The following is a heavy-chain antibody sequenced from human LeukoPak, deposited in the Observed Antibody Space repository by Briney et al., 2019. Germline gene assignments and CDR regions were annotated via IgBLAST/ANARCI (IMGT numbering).Heavy chain of an antibody. V-gene: IGHV3-48*03. CDR2: ISGSGSNI. D-gene: IGHD1-26*01. J-gene: IGHJ4*02. Sequence: GGSLRLSCAASGFTFSSYDMKWVRQAPGKGLEWVSHISGSGSNICYADSVKGRFTISRDNSKNTLYLQMNSLRAEDTAVYYCARGTPLSGSYSYYFDYWGQGTLVTVSS. CDR3: ARGTPLSGSYSYYFDY. CDR1: GFTFSSYD.